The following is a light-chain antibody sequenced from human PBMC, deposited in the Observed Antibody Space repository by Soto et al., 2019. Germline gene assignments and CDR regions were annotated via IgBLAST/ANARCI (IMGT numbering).Light chain of an antibody. CDR1: SSDVGGYNY. V-gene: IGLV2-14*01. CDR2: EVS. Sequence: QSALTQPASVSGSPGQSITISCTGTSSDVGGYNYVSWYQQHPGKAPKLMIYEVSNRPSGVSNRFSVSKSGNTASLTISGLRAEDEADYYCSSYTSSSTVVFGGGTKLTVL. CDR3: SSYTSSSTVV. J-gene: IGLJ2*01.